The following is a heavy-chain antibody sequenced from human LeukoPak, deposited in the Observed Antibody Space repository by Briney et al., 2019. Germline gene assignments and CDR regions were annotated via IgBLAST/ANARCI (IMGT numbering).Heavy chain of an antibody. V-gene: IGHV1-2*02. J-gene: IGHJ4*02. CDR3: ARVITAELRYFAY. Sequence: ASVKVSCKASGYTFTGYYMHWVRQAPGQGLEWMGWINPNSGGTNYAQKFQGRVTMTRDTSISTAYMELSRLRSDDTAVYYCARVITAELRYFAYWGQGTLVTVSS. CDR1: GYTFTGYY. CDR2: INPNSGGT. D-gene: IGHD3-9*01.